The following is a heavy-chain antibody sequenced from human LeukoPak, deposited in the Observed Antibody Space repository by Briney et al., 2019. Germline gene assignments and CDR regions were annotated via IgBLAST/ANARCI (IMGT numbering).Heavy chain of an antibody. J-gene: IGHJ4*02. Sequence: SVKVSCKASGGTFSSYAISWVRQAPGQGLEGMGRIIPILVIANYAQKFQGRVTITADKSTSTAYMELSSLRSEDTAVYYCASPHLPSSGWYAWNYWGQGTLVTVSS. V-gene: IGHV1-69*04. CDR1: GGTFSSYA. CDR3: ASPHLPSSGWYAWNY. D-gene: IGHD6-19*01. CDR2: IIPILVIA.